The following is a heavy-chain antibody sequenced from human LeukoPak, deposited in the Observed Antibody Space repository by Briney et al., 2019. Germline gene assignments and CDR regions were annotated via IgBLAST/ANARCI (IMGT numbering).Heavy chain of an antibody. CDR3: AADPSGYSYDWWLYGMDV. V-gene: IGHV1-58*01. CDR1: GFTFTSSA. Sequence: ASVKVSCKASGFTFTSSAVQWVRQARGQRLEWVGWFVVGSGNTNYAQKFRERVTITRDMSTSTAYMELSSLRSEDTAVYYCAADPSGYSYDWWLYGMDVWGQGTTVTVSS. J-gene: IGHJ6*02. D-gene: IGHD5-18*01. CDR2: FVVGSGNT.